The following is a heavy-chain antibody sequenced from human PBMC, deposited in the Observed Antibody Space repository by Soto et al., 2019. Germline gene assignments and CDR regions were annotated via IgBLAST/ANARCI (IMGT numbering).Heavy chain of an antibody. D-gene: IGHD2-2*02. Sequence: GGSLRLSCVASGFTFSSHEMNWVRQAPGKGLEWVSYISSSGSPIDYADSVRGRFTISRDNAKNSVILQMNSLRVEDTAVYYCVRSWGVYCSSTRCYSPWLDPWGQGTLVTVS. CDR1: GFTFSSHE. V-gene: IGHV3-48*03. J-gene: IGHJ5*02. CDR2: ISSSGSPI. CDR3: VRSWGVYCSSTRCYSPWLDP.